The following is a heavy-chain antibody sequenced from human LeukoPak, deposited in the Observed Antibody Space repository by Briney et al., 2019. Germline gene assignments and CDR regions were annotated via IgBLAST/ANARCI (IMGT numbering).Heavy chain of an antibody. CDR1: GFTFSSYA. V-gene: IGHV3-23*01. D-gene: IGHD3-10*01. J-gene: IGHJ4*02. CDR2: IGSTT. CDR3: ASRGKYYFDY. Sequence: GGSLRLSCAVSGFTFSSYAMSWVRQAPGKGLEWVSTIGSTTYYADSVKGRFTISRDNSKNTLYLQMNSLRAEDTAVYYCASRGKYYFDYWGQGTLVTVSS.